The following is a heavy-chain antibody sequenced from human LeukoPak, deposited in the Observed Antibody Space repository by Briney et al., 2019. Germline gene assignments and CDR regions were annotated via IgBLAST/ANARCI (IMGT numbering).Heavy chain of an antibody. J-gene: IGHJ6*02. CDR2: IHYSGRA. D-gene: IGHD3-16*01. CDR3: AIFGVDYDMGV. CDR1: GGSISGYY. Sequence: SETLSLTCTVSGGSISGYYWTWVRQPPGKGLEWIGQIHYSGRADYNPSLKSRITISVDTSKNQMSLKLTSVTAADTAIYYCAIFGVDYDMGVWGQGTTVSVSS. V-gene: IGHV4-59*01.